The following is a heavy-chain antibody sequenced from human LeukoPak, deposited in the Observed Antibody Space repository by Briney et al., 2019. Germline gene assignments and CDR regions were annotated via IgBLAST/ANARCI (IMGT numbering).Heavy chain of an antibody. CDR3: AKDRGWLRWAFDY. CDR2: ISYDGSNK. V-gene: IGHV3-30*18. J-gene: IGHJ4*02. Sequence: GGSLRLSCAASGFTFSSYGMHWVRQAPGKGLEWVAVISYDGSNKYYADSVKGRFTISRDNSKNTLYLQMNSLRAEDTAVYYCAKDRGWLRWAFDYWGQGTLVTVSS. D-gene: IGHD5-12*01. CDR1: GFTFSSYG.